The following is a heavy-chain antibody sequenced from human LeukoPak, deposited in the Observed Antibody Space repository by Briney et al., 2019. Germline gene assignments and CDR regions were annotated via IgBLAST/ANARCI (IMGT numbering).Heavy chain of an antibody. D-gene: IGHD2-21*02. CDR1: GGSISSYY. CDR2: IYYSGST. Sequence: SETLSLTCTVSGGSISSYYWSWIRKPPGKGLEWIGYIYYSGSTNYNPSLKSRVTISVDTSKNQFSLKLSSVTAADTAVYYCARGGAYCGGDCYEFFDYWGQGTLVTVSS. CDR3: ARGGAYCGGDCYEFFDY. V-gene: IGHV4-59*01. J-gene: IGHJ4*02.